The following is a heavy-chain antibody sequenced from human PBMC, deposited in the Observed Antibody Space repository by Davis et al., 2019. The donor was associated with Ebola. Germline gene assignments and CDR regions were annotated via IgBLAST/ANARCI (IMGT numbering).Heavy chain of an antibody. CDR2: ISAYNGNT. J-gene: IGHJ4*02. D-gene: IGHD2-15*01. CDR1: GYTFTSYG. V-gene: IGHV1-18*01. CDR3: AKTDCSGGSCYSVDY. Sequence: AASVKVSCKASGYTFTSYGISWVRQAPGQGLEWMGWISAYNGNTNYAQKLQGRVTMTTDTSTSTAYMELRSLRSDDTAVYYCAKTDCSGGSCYSVDYWGQGTLVTVSS.